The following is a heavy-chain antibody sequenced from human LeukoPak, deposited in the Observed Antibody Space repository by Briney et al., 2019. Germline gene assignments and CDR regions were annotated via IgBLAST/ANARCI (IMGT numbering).Heavy chain of an antibody. CDR3: AKVPDYGDFIFDY. V-gene: IGHV3-43*02. CDR2: ISGDGTRT. J-gene: IGHJ4*02. Sequence: GGPLRLSCAASGFTFDDYAMHWVRQAPGKGLEWVSLISGDGTRTYYADSVKGRFTISRDNSKYSLYLQMNSLRTADTALYYCAKVPDYGDFIFDYWGQGTLVTVSS. CDR1: GFTFDDYA. D-gene: IGHD4-17*01.